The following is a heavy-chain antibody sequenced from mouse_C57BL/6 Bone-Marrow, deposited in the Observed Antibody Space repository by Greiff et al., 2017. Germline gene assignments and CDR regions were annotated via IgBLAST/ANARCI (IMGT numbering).Heavy chain of an antibody. D-gene: IGHD1-1*01. V-gene: IGHV1-81*01. CDR1: GYTFTSYG. J-gene: IGHJ3*01. CDR2: IYPRSGNT. Sequence: QVQLQQSGAELARPGASVKLSCKASGYTFTSYGISWVKQRTGQGLEWIGEIYPRSGNTYYTEKFKGKATLTADKSSSTAYMELRSLTSEDSAVYFCARGDYYGSSYWFAYWGQGTLVIVSA. CDR3: ARGDYYGSSYWFAY.